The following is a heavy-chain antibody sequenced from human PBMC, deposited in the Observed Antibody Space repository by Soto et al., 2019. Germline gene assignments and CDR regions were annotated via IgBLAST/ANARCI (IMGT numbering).Heavy chain of an antibody. J-gene: IGHJ4*02. Sequence: SQTLSLTCAISGDSVSSNSAAWNWIRQSPSRGLEWLGRTYYRSKWYNDYAVSVKSRITINPDTSKNQFSPQLNSVTPEDTAVYYCALVRCSSWYWPYYFYYWGQGSLVTVSS. D-gene: IGHD6-13*01. CDR2: TYYRSKWYN. CDR3: ALVRCSSWYWPYYFYY. V-gene: IGHV6-1*01. CDR1: GDSVSSNSAA.